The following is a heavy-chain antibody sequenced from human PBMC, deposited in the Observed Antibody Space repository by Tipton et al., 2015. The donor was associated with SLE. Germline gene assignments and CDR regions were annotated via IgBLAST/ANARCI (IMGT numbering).Heavy chain of an antibody. V-gene: IGHV1-18*01. Sequence: QVQLVQSGAEVKKPGASVKVSCKASGYTFTSYGISWVRQAPGQGLEWMGWISAYNGNTNYAQKLQGRVTITTDTSTSTAYMELRSLRSDDTAVYYCARDHRIAAADRGGAFDIWGQGTMVTVSS. CDR2: ISAYNGNT. CDR3: ARDHRIAAADRGGAFDI. J-gene: IGHJ3*02. D-gene: IGHD6-13*01. CDR1: GYTFTSYG.